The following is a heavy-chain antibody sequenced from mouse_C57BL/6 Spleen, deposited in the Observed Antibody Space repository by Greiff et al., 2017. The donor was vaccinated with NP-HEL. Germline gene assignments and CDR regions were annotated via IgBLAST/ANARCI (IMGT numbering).Heavy chain of an antibody. CDR2: IDPSDSYT. D-gene: IGHD2-1*01. Sequence: QVQLKESGAELVKPGASVKLSCKASGYTFTSYWMQWVKQRPGQGLEWIGEIDPSDSYTNYNQKFKGKATLTEDTSSSTAYMQLSSLTSEDSAVYYCARGNSGFAYWGQGTLVTDSA. CDR1: GYTFTSYW. CDR3: ARGNSGFAY. V-gene: IGHV1-50*01. J-gene: IGHJ3*01.